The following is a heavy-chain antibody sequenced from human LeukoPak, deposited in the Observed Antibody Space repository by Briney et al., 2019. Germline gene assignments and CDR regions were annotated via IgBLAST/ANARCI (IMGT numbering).Heavy chain of an antibody. CDR2: IRSKTDGGTT. J-gene: IGHJ5*02. Sequence: GGSLRLSCAASGFTFINAWMNWVRQAPGKGLEWVGRIRSKTDGGTTDYAAPVKGRFTISRDDSKNTLYLQMNSLKTEDTAVYCTTEPPMDFFVVLPAWGQGTLVTVSS. CDR3: TTEPPMDFFVVLPA. CDR1: GFTFINAW. D-gene: IGHD2-2*01. V-gene: IGHV3-15*01.